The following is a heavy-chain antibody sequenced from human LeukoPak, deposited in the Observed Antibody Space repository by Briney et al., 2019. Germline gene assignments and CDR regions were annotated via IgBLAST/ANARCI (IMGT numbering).Heavy chain of an antibody. CDR3: AREASSGYYDYYYYGMDV. Sequence: GASVNVSCKTPGYTFVNYGIGWVRQAPGQGLEYMGWISVNTGNIKYAQKFQGRVTMTRDTSTSTVYMELSSLRSEDTAVYYCAREASSGYYDYYYYGMDVWGQGTTVTVSS. J-gene: IGHJ6*02. CDR2: ISVNTGNI. D-gene: IGHD3-22*01. V-gene: IGHV1-18*01. CDR1: GYTFVNYG.